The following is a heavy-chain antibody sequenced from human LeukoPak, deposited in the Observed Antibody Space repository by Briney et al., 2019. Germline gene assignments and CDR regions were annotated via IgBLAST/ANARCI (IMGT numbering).Heavy chain of an antibody. V-gene: IGHV4-4*02. D-gene: IGHD2-2*01. CDR2: IYLRGNT. J-gene: IGHJ5*02. Sequence: SETLSLTCAISGGSISSSNWWTWVRQPPGKGLEWVGEIYLRGNTNYNPSLESRVTISVDTSKNQFSLKLSSVTAADTAVYYCARESTVVVPAAMARANWFDPWGQGTLVTVSS. CDR1: GGSISSSNW. CDR3: ARESTVVVPAAMARANWFDP.